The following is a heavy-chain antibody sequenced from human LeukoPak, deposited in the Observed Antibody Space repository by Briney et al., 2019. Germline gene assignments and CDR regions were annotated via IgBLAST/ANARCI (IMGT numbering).Heavy chain of an antibody. CDR3: ATQRGIAVAGKGPIQNWFDP. Sequence: GSLRLSCAASGFTFSSYGMNWIRQPPGKGLEWIGEINHSGSTNYNPSLKSRVTISVDTSKNQFSLKLSSVTAADTAVYYCATQRGIAVAGKGPIQNWFDPWGQGTLVTVSS. CDR1: GFTFSSYG. D-gene: IGHD6-19*01. J-gene: IGHJ5*02. CDR2: INHSGST. V-gene: IGHV4-34*08.